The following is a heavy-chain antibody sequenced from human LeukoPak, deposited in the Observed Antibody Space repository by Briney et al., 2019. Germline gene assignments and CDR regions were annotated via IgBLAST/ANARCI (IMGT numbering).Heavy chain of an antibody. CDR3: AKDPGIAVAGPTSFDY. V-gene: IGHV3-7*03. Sequence: GGSLRLSCAASGFTFSTYYMSWVRQAPGTGLEWVANIKQDGSEKYYVDSVKGRFTISRDNSKNTLYLQMNSLRAEDTALYYCAKDPGIAVAGPTSFDYWGQGTLVTVSS. D-gene: IGHD6-19*01. CDR2: IKQDGSEK. J-gene: IGHJ4*02. CDR1: GFTFSTYY.